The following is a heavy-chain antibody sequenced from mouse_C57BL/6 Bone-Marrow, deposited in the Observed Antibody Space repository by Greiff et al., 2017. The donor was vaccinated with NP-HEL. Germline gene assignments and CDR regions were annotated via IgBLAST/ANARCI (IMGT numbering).Heavy chain of an antibody. CDR3: AREGNGSSPYWYFDV. D-gene: IGHD1-1*01. V-gene: IGHV5-12*01. Sequence: EVKLVESGGGLVQPGGSLKLSCAASGFTFSDYYMYWVRQTPEKRLEWVAYISNGGGSTYYPDTVKGRFTISRDNAKNTLYLQMSRLKSEDTAMYYCAREGNGSSPYWYFDVWGTGTTVTVSS. CDR1: GFTFSDYY. CDR2: ISNGGGST. J-gene: IGHJ1*03.